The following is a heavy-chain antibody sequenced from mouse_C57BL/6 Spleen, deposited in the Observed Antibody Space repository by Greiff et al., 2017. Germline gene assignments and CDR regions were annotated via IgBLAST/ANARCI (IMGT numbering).Heavy chain of an antibody. J-gene: IGHJ1*03. D-gene: IGHD1-1*01. CDR3: ARYMRYSSSYNRYFDV. Sequence: EVQLVESGGGLVQPGGSLSLSCAASGFTFTDYYMSWVRQPPGKALEWLGFIRNKANGYTTEYSASVKGRFTISRDNSQSILYLQMNALRAEDSTTDDCARYMRYSSSYNRYFDVWGTGTTVTVSS. V-gene: IGHV7-3*01. CDR1: GFTFTDYY. CDR2: IRNKANGYTT.